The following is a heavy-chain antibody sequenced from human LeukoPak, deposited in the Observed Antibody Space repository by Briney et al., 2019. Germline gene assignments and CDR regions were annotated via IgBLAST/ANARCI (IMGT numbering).Heavy chain of an antibody. CDR3: ARAHDLDY. J-gene: IGHJ4*02. CDR2: INHSGST. Sequence: SETLFLTCGVYGGSFSGYYWTWIRQSPGMGLEWIGEINHSGSTNYNPSLKSRVTISVDTSKNQFSLKLSSVTAADTAVYYCARAHDLDYWGQGTLVTVSS. V-gene: IGHV4-34*01. CDR1: GGSFSGYY. D-gene: IGHD3-3*01.